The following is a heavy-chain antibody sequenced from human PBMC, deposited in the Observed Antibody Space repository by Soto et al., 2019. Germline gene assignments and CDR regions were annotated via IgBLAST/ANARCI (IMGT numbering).Heavy chain of an antibody. V-gene: IGHV4-4*07. J-gene: IGHJ4*02. CDR2: IHTTDGT. D-gene: IGHD6-13*01. CDR3: GRAVSSADGLYFDF. Sequence: SQTLSLTWTVSAVSISTGYCGWIIQPAGKGMEWIGRIHTTDGTNYNPSLKSRVTMSIDTSNNQFSLKLSSLTAADTAVYYCGRAVSSADGLYFDFWGQGNLVTVSS. CDR1: AVSISTGY.